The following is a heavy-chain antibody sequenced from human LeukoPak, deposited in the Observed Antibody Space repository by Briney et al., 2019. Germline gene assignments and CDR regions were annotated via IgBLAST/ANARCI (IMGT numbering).Heavy chain of an antibody. V-gene: IGHV3-23*01. Sequence: GGTLRPSCAASGFTFSSYGMNWVRQAPGKGLEWDSGIRTDGVTTYYADSVKGRFIISRDNSKNTVYLQMNSLSAEDAAVYYCVKDDGWVQYANWGQGTLVTVSS. CDR2: IRTDGVTT. CDR1: GFTFSSYG. J-gene: IGHJ4*02. D-gene: IGHD5-24*01. CDR3: VKDDGWVQYAN.